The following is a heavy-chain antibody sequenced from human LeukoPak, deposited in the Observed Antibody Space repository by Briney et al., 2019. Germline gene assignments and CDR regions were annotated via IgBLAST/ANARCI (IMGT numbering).Heavy chain of an antibody. Sequence: GASVKVSCKASGYTFTSYYMHWVRQAPGQGLEWMRIINPSGGSTSYAQKFQGRVTMTRDTSTSTVYMELSSLRSEDTAVYYCARATAAGTLYYYYYGMDVWGQGTTVTVSS. D-gene: IGHD6-13*01. CDR3: ARATAAGTLYYYYYGMDV. CDR1: GYTFTSYY. V-gene: IGHV1-46*01. CDR2: INPSGGST. J-gene: IGHJ6*02.